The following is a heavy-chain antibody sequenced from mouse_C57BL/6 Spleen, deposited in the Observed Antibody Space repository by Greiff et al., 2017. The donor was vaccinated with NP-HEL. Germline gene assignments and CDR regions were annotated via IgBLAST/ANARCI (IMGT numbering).Heavy chain of an antibody. CDR2: IYPSDSET. V-gene: IGHV1-61*01. D-gene: IGHD1-1*01. J-gene: IGHJ2*01. CDR1: GYTFTSYW. Sequence: QVQLQQPGAELVRPGSSVKLSCKASGYTFTSYWMDWVKQRPGQGLEWIGNIYPSDSETHYNQKFKDKATLTVDKSSSTAYMQLSSLTSEDSAVYYCARRDYYGSSYGGDYWGQGTTLTVSS. CDR3: ARRDYYGSSYGGDY.